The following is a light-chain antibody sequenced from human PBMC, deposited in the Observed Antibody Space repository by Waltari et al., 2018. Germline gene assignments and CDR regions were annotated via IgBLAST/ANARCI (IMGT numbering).Light chain of an antibody. CDR1: QSVSSLY. Sequence: LTQSPSFLSLSPGERVTLSCRASQSVSSLYLAWYQQRRGQAPRLLMHSALSRATGIPDRFSGSGAGTDFSLTISRLEPEDFAVYYCHQYGHSPLTFGQGTRLEIK. V-gene: IGKV3-20*01. CDR3: HQYGHSPLT. CDR2: SAL. J-gene: IGKJ5*01.